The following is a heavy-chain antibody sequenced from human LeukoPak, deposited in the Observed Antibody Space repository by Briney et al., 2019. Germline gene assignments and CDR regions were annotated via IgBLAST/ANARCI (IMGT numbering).Heavy chain of an antibody. Sequence: PSETLSLTCTVSGGSISSISYYWGWIRQPPGKGLEWIGTVYYSETYYNPSLKSRVTISADTSKNQFSLKLSSVTAADAAVYYCARRYRDGYNPYYYYYYMDVWGRGTTVTISS. J-gene: IGHJ6*03. CDR3: ARRYRDGYNPYYYYYYMDV. D-gene: IGHD5-24*01. V-gene: IGHV4-39*07. CDR1: GGSISSISYY. CDR2: VYYSET.